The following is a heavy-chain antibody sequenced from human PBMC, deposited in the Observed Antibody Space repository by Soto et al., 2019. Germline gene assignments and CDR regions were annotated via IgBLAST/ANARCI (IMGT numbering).Heavy chain of an antibody. D-gene: IGHD6-19*01. V-gene: IGHV1-18*01. J-gene: IGHJ6*02. CDR1: GYTFTSYG. Sequence: ASVKVSCKASGYTFTSYGISWVRQAPGQGLEWMGWVSAYNGNTSYAQKLQGRVTMTTDTSTSTAYMELRSLRSDDTAVYYCARGSLYSSGWYNYYGMDVWGQGTTVTVSS. CDR2: VSAYNGNT. CDR3: ARGSLYSSGWYNYYGMDV.